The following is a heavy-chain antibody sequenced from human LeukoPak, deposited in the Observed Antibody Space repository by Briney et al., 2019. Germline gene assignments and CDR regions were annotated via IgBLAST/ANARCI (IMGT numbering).Heavy chain of an antibody. CDR2: ISGSAYST. J-gene: IGHJ4*02. V-gene: IGHV3-23*01. CDR3: AKETVAAPPIDY. Sequence: GGSLRLSCAASGFTFSSDAMSWVRQAPGKGLEWVSAISGSAYSTYYADSVKGRFTISRDNSKNTLYLQMNSLRAEDTAVYYCAKETVAAPPIDYWGQGTLVTVSS. CDR1: GFTFSSDA. D-gene: IGHD6-19*01.